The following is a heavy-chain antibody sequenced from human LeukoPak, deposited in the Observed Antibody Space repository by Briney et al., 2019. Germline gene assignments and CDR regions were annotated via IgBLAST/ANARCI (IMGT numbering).Heavy chain of an antibody. Sequence: GGSLRLSCAASGFTFSSYAMHWVRQAPGKGLEYVSAISSNGGSTYYANSVKGRFTISRDNSKNTLYLQMGSLRAEDMAVYYCARGGYYDSSGYYSISGFDYWGQGTLVTVSS. J-gene: IGHJ4*02. CDR1: GFTFSSYA. V-gene: IGHV3-64*01. CDR2: ISSNGGST. D-gene: IGHD3-22*01. CDR3: ARGGYYDSSGYYSISGFDY.